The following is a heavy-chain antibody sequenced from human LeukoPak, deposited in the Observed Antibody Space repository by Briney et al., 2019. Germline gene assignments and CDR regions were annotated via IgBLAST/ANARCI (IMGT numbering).Heavy chain of an antibody. Sequence: SETLSLTCAVYGGSFSGYYWSWIRQPPGKGLEWIGEINHSGSTNYNPSLKSRVTISVDTSKNQFSLKLSSVTAADTAVYYCARRSGILTGPLWGYYFDYWGQGTLVTVSS. J-gene: IGHJ4*02. CDR3: ARRSGILTGPLWGYYFDY. D-gene: IGHD3-9*01. V-gene: IGHV4-34*01. CDR1: GGSFSGYY. CDR2: INHSGST.